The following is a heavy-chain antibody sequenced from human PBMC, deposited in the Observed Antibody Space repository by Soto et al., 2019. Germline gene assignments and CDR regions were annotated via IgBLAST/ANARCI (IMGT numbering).Heavy chain of an antibody. CDR3: ASRRRPGGGNFVY. CDR1: GGSISSSSYY. CDR2: IYYSGST. V-gene: IGHV4-39*01. Sequence: SETLSLTCTVSGGSISSSSYYWGWIRQPPGKGLEWIGSIYYSGSTYYNPSLKSRVTISVDTSKNQFSLKLSSVTAADTAVYYCASRRRPGGGNFVYWGQGTLVTVSS. J-gene: IGHJ4*02. D-gene: IGHD3-16*01.